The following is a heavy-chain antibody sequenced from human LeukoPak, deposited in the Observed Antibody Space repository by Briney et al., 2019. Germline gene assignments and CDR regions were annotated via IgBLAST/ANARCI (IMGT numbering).Heavy chain of an antibody. J-gene: IGHJ6*03. D-gene: IGHD6-13*01. CDR3: ARDVDSSSLMFDYYYYMDV. CDR2: ISSSGSTI. Sequence: QAGGSLRLSCAASGFTFSSYEMNWVRQAPGKGLEWVSYISSSGSTIYYADSVKGRFTISRDKAKNSLYLQMNSLRAEDTAVYYCARDVDSSSLMFDYYYYMDVWGKGTTVTVSS. CDR1: GFTFSSYE. V-gene: IGHV3-48*03.